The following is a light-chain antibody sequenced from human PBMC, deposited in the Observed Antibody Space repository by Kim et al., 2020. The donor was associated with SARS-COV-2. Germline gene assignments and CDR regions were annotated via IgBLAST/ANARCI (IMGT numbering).Light chain of an antibody. J-gene: IGLJ3*02. CDR2: DTY. CDR1: TGAVTSDHY. V-gene: IGLV7-46*01. CDR3: LLFYSGIRV. Sequence: QAVVTQESSVTVSPGGTVTLTCGSSTGAVTSDHYPYWFQQKPGQAPRTLIYDTYIKQAWTPARFSGSLLGGKAALTLSGARPEDEADYYCLLFYSGIRVFGGGTQLTVL.